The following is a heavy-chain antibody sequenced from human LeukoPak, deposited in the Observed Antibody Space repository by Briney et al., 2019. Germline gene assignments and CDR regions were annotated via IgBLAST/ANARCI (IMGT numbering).Heavy chain of an antibody. V-gene: IGHV1-46*01. CDR3: ARRGDRGMHADY. D-gene: IGHD3-10*01. CDR2: INPSSGST. Sequence: ASVKVSCKASGCTFTDYYMHWVRQAPGQGLEWMGRINPSSGSTAYAQKFQDRLTLTKDMSASTFYMELSSLGCEETAVYYCARRGDRGMHADYWGQGTLVTVSS. J-gene: IGHJ4*02. CDR1: GCTFTDYY.